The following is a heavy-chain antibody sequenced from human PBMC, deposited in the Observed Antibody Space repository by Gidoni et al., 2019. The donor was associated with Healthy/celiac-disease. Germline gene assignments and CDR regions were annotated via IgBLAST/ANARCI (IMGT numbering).Heavy chain of an antibody. CDR2: IYYSGST. J-gene: IGHJ4*02. CDR1: GGSISSSSYY. D-gene: IGHD3-3*01. Sequence: QLQLQESGPGLVKPSETLSLTCTVSGGSISSSSYYWGWIRQPPGKGLEWIGSIYYSGSTYYNPSLKSRVTISVDTSKNQFSRKLSSVTAADTAVYYCARLLDVAAGDYDFWSGYYPFDYWGQGTLVTVSS. V-gene: IGHV4-39*01. CDR3: ARLLDVAAGDYDFWSGYYPFDY.